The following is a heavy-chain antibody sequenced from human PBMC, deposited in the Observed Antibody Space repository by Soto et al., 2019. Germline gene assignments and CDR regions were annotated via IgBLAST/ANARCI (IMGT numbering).Heavy chain of an antibody. Sequence: SETLSLTCAVYGGSFSGYYWSWIRQPPGKGLEWIGEINRSGSTNYNPSLKSRVTISVDTSKNQFSLKLSSVTAADTAVYYCARTLRPYCSGGSCYYQFDPWGQGTLVTVSS. CDR1: GGSFSGYY. V-gene: IGHV4-34*01. CDR3: ARTLRPYCSGGSCYYQFDP. D-gene: IGHD2-15*01. CDR2: INRSGST. J-gene: IGHJ5*02.